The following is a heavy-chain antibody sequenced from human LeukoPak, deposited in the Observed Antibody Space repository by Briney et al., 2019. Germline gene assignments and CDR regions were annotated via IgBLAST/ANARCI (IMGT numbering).Heavy chain of an antibody. Sequence: ASVKVSCKASGYTFTGYYMHWVRQAPGQGLEWMGWINPNSGGTNYAQKFQGRVTMTRDTSISTAYMELSRLRSDDTAVYYCAREGIAAAGNGDFDYWGQGTLVTVSS. V-gene: IGHV1-2*02. J-gene: IGHJ4*02. D-gene: IGHD6-13*01. CDR1: GYTFTGYY. CDR2: INPNSGGT. CDR3: AREGIAAAGNGDFDY.